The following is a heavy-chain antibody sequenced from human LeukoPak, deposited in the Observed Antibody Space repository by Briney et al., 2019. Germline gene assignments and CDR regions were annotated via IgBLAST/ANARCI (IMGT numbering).Heavy chain of an antibody. CDR1: GGSIRSYY. CDR3: ARDGSSVFWYFDL. J-gene: IGHJ2*01. CDR2: IYASGST. D-gene: IGHD2-2*01. Sequence: PSETLSLTCTVSGGSIRSYYWSWIRQPAGKGPEWIGRIYASGSTNYNPSLKSRVTMSVDASKNQFSLRLTSVTAADTAVYYCARDGSSVFWYFDLWGRGSRVTVSS. V-gene: IGHV4-4*07.